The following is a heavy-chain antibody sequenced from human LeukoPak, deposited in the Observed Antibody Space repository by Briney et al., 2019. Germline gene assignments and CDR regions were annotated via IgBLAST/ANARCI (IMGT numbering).Heavy chain of an antibody. V-gene: IGHV3-30*03. D-gene: IGHD5-18*01. Sequence: GRSLRLSCAASGFTFTNYGLHWVRQAPGKGLEWVAVISYDGSNKYYADSVKGRFTISRDNSKNTLYLQMNSLRPEDTAVYYCAIITDSALAPHDYWGQGTLVTVSS. CDR2: ISYDGSNK. CDR1: GFTFTNYG. J-gene: IGHJ4*02. CDR3: AIITDSALAPHDY.